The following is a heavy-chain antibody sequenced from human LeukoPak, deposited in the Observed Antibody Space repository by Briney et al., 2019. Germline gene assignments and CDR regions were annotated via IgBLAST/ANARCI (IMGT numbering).Heavy chain of an antibody. D-gene: IGHD6-6*01. CDR1: GGSISSYY. V-gene: IGHV4-59*08. J-gene: IGHJ6*02. CDR3: ARLKAARPFYYYYGMDA. CDR2: IYYSGST. Sequence: SETLSLTCTVSGGSISSYYWSWIRQPPGKGLEWIGYIYYSGSTNYNPSLKSRVTISVDTSKNQFSLKLSSVTAADTAVYYCARLKAARPFYYYYGMDAWGQGTTVTVSS.